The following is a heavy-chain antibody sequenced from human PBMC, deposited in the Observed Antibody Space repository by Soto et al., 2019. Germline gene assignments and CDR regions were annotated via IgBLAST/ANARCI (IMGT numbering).Heavy chain of an antibody. CDR2: VYSGGTT. Sequence: EVQLVESGGGLVQPGGSLRLSCAASGFTVSTYYMNWVCQAPGEGLEWVSVVYSGGTTYYADSVRGRFTISRDNSKSTLFLQMNSLRAEDTAVYYCARGRSASSDFDSWGQGTLVTVSS. CDR1: GFTVSTYY. V-gene: IGHV3-66*01. CDR3: ARGRSASSDFDS. D-gene: IGHD3-10*01. J-gene: IGHJ4*02.